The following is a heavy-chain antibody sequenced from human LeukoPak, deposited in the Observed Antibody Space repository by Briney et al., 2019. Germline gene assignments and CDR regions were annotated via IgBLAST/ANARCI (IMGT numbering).Heavy chain of an antibody. J-gene: IGHJ6*02. Sequence: GGSLRLSCAASGFTFSSYAMSWVRQAPGKGLEWVSTISDSGGGTYFADSVKGRFPISRDNSKNTLYLQMNSLRAEDTAIYYCAKAGGSGGMDLWGQGTTVTVSS. CDR1: GFTFSSYA. CDR2: ISDSGGGT. V-gene: IGHV3-23*01. CDR3: AKAGGSGGMDL. D-gene: IGHD3-10*01.